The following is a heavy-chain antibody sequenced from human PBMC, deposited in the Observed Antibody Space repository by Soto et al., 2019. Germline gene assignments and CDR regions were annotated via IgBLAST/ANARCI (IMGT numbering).Heavy chain of an antibody. J-gene: IGHJ4*02. CDR3: ARLDSCGWYFLFDY. CDR2: IYYSGST. V-gene: IGHV4-30-4*01. CDR1: GGPISSGDYY. D-gene: IGHD6-19*01. Sequence: SETLSLTCTVSGGPISSGDYYWSWIRQPPGKGLEWIGYIYYSGSTYYNPSLKSRVTISVDTSKNQFSLKLSSVTAADTAVYYCARLDSCGWYFLFDYWGQGTLVTVSS.